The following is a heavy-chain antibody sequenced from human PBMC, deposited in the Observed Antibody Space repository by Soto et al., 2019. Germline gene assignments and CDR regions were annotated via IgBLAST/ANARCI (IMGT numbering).Heavy chain of an antibody. D-gene: IGHD1-26*01. CDR1: GGSFSPNY. J-gene: IGHJ4*02. Sequence: ETLSLTCTLSGGSFSPNYWAWIRQPPGKGLEWIGYIYYSGSTNYNPSLESRVTISDDTSKKQFSLKLSSVTAAVTALYYCARSNLGASSAPHPLNWGQGTLVTVSS. CDR2: IYYSGST. V-gene: IGHV4-59*08. CDR3: ARSNLGASSAPHPLN.